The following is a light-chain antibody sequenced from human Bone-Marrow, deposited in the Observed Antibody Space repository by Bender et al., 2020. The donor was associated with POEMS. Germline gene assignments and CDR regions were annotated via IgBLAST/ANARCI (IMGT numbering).Light chain of an antibody. V-gene: IGLV1-44*01. CDR3: AVWDDSLNGWV. J-gene: IGLJ3*02. Sequence: QSVLTQPPSASGTPGQRVTISCSGGSSNIGAHAVNWYQHLPGTAPKPLIYSSHRQPSEVPDRFSGSRSGTSASLALSGLQSEEEAIYDGAVWDDSLNGWVFGGGTKLTVL. CDR2: SSH. CDR1: SSNIGAHA.